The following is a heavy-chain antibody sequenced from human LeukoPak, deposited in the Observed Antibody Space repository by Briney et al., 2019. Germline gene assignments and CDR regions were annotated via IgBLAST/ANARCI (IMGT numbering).Heavy chain of an antibody. CDR2: VYHDGST. Sequence: SETLSLTCVVSGGSVSSSKWWSWVRQPPGKGLEWIGQVYHDGSTYYNPSLKSRVTISVDTSKNQFSLKLSSVTAADTAVYYCARGIVVVTAIYFDYWGQGTLVTVSS. CDR1: GGSVSSSKW. J-gene: IGHJ4*02. CDR3: ARGIVVVTAIYFDY. D-gene: IGHD2-21*02. V-gene: IGHV4-4*02.